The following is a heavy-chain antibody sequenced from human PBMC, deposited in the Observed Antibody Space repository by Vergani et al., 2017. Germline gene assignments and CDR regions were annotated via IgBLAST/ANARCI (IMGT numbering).Heavy chain of an antibody. J-gene: IGHJ2*01. D-gene: IGHD1-26*01. Sequence: EVQLLESGGGLVQPGGSLRLSCAASGFTFSSYAMSWVRQAPGKGLEWVSAISGSGGSTYYADSVKGRFTISRDNSKNTLYLQMNSLRAEDTAVYYCARSGSYYWYFDLWGRGTLVTVSS. CDR3: ARSGSYYWYFDL. CDR1: GFTFSSYA. V-gene: IGHV3-23*01. CDR2: ISGSGGST.